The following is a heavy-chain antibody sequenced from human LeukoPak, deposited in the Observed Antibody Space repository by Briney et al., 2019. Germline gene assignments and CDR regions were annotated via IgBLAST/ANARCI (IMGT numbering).Heavy chain of an antibody. V-gene: IGHV3-7*01. CDR2: IKQDGSEK. CDR1: GFTFSSYW. D-gene: IGHD2-21*02. Sequence: GSLRLSCAASGFTFSSYWMSWVRQAPGKGLEWVANIKQDGSEKYYVDSVKGRFTISRDNAKNSLYLQMNSLRAEDTAVYYCARSRRTYCGGDRYPFDYWGQGTLVTVSS. CDR3: ARSRRTYCGGDRYPFDY. J-gene: IGHJ4*02.